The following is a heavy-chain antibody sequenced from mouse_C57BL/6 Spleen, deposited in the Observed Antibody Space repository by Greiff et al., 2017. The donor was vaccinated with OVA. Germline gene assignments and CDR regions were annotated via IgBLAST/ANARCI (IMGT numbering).Heavy chain of an antibody. V-gene: IGHV14-4*01. CDR2: IDPENGDT. D-gene: IGHD1-1*01. CDR1: GFNIKDDY. Sequence: EVKLQESGAELVRPGASVKLSCTASGFNIKDDYMHWVKQRPEQGLEWIGWIDPENGDTEYASKFQGKATITADTSSNTAYLQLSSLTSEDTAVYYCTRTTVVDSWFAYWGQGTLVTVSA. J-gene: IGHJ3*01. CDR3: TRTTVVDSWFAY.